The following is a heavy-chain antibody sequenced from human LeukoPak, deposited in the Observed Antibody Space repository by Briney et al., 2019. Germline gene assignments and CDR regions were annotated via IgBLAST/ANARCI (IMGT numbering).Heavy chain of an antibody. Sequence: KPSETLSLTCAVYGGSFSGYYWSWIRQPPGKGLEWIGEINHSGITNYNPSLKSRVTISVDTSRKQFSLKLSSVAAADTAVYYCPRDSGSSSLALTAWGQGTLVTVSS. D-gene: IGHD1-26*01. V-gene: IGHV4-34*01. CDR2: INHSGIT. J-gene: IGHJ1*01. CDR1: GGSFSGYY. CDR3: PRDSGSSSLALTA.